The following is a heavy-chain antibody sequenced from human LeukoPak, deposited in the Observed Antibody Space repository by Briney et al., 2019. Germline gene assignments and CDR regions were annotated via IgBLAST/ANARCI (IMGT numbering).Heavy chain of an antibody. J-gene: IGHJ6*02. CDR3: AKDPLGFGESYGMDV. D-gene: IGHD3-10*01. Sequence: GGSLRLSCAASGFTFSSYAMSWVRQAPGKGLEWVSAISGSGGSTYYADSVKGRFTISRDNSKNTLYLRMNSLRAEDTAVYYCAKDPLGFGESYGMDVWGQGTTVTVSS. V-gene: IGHV3-23*01. CDR1: GFTFSSYA. CDR2: ISGSGGST.